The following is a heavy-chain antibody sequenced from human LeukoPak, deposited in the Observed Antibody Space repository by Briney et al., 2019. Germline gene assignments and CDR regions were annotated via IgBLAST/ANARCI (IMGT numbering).Heavy chain of an antibody. CDR2: IYYSGST. CDR3: VRGDYYGSGATGGYYFDY. D-gene: IGHD3-10*01. Sequence: SETLSLTCTVSGGSISSYYWSWIRQPPGKGLEWIGYIYYSGSTNYNPSLKSRVTISVDTSKNQFSLKLSSVTAADTAVYYCVRGDYYGSGATGGYYFDYWGQGTLVTVSS. J-gene: IGHJ4*02. CDR1: GGSISSYY. V-gene: IGHV4-59*01.